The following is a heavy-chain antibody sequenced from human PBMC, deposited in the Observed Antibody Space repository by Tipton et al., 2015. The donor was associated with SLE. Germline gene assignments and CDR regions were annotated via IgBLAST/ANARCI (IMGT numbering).Heavy chain of an antibody. D-gene: IGHD6-6*01. V-gene: IGHV4-4*07. Sequence: TLSLTCTVSGGSISSYYWSWIRQPAGKGLEWIGRIYTSGSANYNPSLKSRVTISVDTSKDQFSLKLSSVTAADTAVYYCACQYSSSYNWFGPWGQGTLVTVSS. CDR3: ACQYSSSYNWFGP. CDR2: IYTSGSA. CDR1: GGSISSYY. J-gene: IGHJ5*02.